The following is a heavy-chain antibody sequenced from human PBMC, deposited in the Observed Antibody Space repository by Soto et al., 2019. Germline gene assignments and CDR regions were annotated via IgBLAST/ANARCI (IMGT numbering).Heavy chain of an antibody. CDR2: INTYSSTT. V-gene: IGHV3-11*05. CDR3: ARPTVDV. CDR1: GFTFSDYH. J-gene: IGHJ6*02. Sequence: QVQLVESGGGLVQPGGSLRLSCAASGFTFSDYHMSWMRQAPGKGLEWVSDINTYSSTTNYADSVKGRFTISRDDAQNSLYLQMSTLRFDDTSGYYFARPTVDVWGQGTTVTVSS.